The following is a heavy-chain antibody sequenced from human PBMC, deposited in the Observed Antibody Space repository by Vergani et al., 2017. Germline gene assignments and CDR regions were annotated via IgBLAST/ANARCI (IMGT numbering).Heavy chain of an antibody. D-gene: IGHD4-11*01. Sequence: QVRLQESGPGLVKPSETLSLNCTVSGGSISTYYWSWIRQPPGKGLEWIGYIYSSASTIYNPSLKSRVNISVDTSKNQFSLELSSVTAADTAVYYCTRATDYYYSMDVWGKGTTVTVSS. J-gene: IGHJ6*03. V-gene: IGHV4-59*01. CDR3: TRATDYYYSMDV. CDR2: IYSSAST. CDR1: GGSISTYY.